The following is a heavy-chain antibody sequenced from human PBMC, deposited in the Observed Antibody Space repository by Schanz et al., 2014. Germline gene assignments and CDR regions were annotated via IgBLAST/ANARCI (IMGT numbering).Heavy chain of an antibody. D-gene: IGHD3-22*01. CDR3: AKDPRHGDYDYYFDY. J-gene: IGHJ4*02. CDR2: LSGSGGST. Sequence: EVQLVESGGGLVQPGGSLRLSCAASGFTFSSYAMSWVRQAPGKGLEWVSALSGSGGSTYYADSVKGRFTISRDNSENTLYLQMNSLSAEDTAVYYCAKDPRHGDYDYYFDYWGQGTLVTVSS. CDR1: GFTFSSYA. V-gene: IGHV3-23*04.